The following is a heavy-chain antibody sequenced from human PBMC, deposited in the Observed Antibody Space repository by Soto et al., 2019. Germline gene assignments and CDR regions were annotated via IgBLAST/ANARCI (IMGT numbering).Heavy chain of an antibody. D-gene: IGHD6-19*01. CDR2: IYYSGST. V-gene: IGHV4-59*01. CDR3: ARALGGVAVAGWNWFDP. J-gene: IGHJ5*02. CDR1: CGSISSYY. Sequence: PSETLSLTCTVSCGSISSYYWSWIRQPPGKGLEWIGYIYYSGSTNYNPSLKSRVTISVDTSKNQFSLKLSSVTAADTAVYYCARALGGVAVAGWNWFDPWGQGTLVTVSS.